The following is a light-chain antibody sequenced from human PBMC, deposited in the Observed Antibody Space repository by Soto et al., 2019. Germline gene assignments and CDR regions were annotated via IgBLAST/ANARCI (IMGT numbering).Light chain of an antibody. J-gene: IGLJ7*01. CDR3: QVWDTTDDHAV. CDR2: YDT. V-gene: IGLV3-21*04. Sequence: SYELTQPPSVSVAPGQTARITCGGNNIGSKNVHWFQQRPGQAPVLVIYYDTDRPSGIPERFSGSNSGNTATLTISRVEAGDEADYYCQVWDTTDDHAVFGGGTQLTVL. CDR1: NIGSKN.